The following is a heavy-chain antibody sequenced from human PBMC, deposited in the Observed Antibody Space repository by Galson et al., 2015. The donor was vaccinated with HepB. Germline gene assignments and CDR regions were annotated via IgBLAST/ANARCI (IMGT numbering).Heavy chain of an antibody. CDR2: IIPILGIA. CDR1: GGTFSSYA. CDR3: ARARPAYCGGDCYSDGGEDYFDY. D-gene: IGHD2-21*01. J-gene: IGHJ4*02. V-gene: IGHV1-69*10. Sequence: SVKVSCKASGGTFSSYAISWVRQAPGQGLEWMGGIIPILGIANYAQKFQGRVTITADKSTSTAYMELSSLRSEDTAVYYCARARPAYCGGDCYSDGGEDYFDYWGQGTLVTVSS.